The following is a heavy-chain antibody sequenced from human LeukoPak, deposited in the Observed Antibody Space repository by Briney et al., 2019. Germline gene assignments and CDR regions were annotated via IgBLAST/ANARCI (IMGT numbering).Heavy chain of an antibody. Sequence: SETLSLTCTVPGGSISSSSYYWGWIRQPPGKGLEWIGSICYSGSTYYNPSLKSRVTISVDTSKNQFSLKLSSVTAADTAVYYCARALGEADAFDIWGQGTMVTVSS. CDR3: ARALGEADAFDI. CDR1: GGSISSSSYY. J-gene: IGHJ3*02. D-gene: IGHD3-10*01. CDR2: ICYSGST. V-gene: IGHV4-39*07.